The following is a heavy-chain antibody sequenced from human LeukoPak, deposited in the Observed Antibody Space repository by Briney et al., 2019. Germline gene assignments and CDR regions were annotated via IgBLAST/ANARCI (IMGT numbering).Heavy chain of an antibody. J-gene: IGHJ5*02. V-gene: IGHV4-34*01. CDR2: INHSGST. Sequence: PSETLSLTCTVSGGSISSGYYWSWIRQPPGKGLEWIGEINHSGSTNYNPSLKSRVTISVDTSKNQFSLKLSSVTAADTAVYYCARRGPPRTLLRGVKSGWFDPWGQGTLVTVSS. D-gene: IGHD3-10*01. CDR1: GGSISSGYY. CDR3: ARRGPPRTLLRGVKSGWFDP.